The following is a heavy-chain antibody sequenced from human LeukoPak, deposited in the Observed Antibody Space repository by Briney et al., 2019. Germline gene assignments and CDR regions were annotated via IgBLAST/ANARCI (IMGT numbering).Heavy chain of an antibody. CDR1: GFTVSSNY. J-gene: IGHJ5*02. CDR3: ARGLQQLVLGDWFDP. Sequence: PGGSLRLSCAASGFTVSSNYMSWVRQAPGKGLEWVSVIYSRGSTYYADSVKGRFTISRDNSKNTLYLQMNSLRAADTAVYYCARGLQQLVLGDWFDPWGQGTLVTVSS. D-gene: IGHD6-13*01. CDR2: IYSRGST. V-gene: IGHV3-66*01.